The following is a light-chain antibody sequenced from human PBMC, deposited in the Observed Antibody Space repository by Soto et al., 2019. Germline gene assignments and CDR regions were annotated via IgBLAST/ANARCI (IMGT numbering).Light chain of an antibody. V-gene: IGKV3-20*01. CDR1: QSVSSSY. Sequence: EIVMTQSPATLSVSPGESATLSCSASQSVSSSYLAWYQQKPGQAPRLLIYGASSRATGIPDRFSGSGSGTDFTLTISRLEPEDFAVYYCQQYGSSLLTFGGGTKVDIK. CDR2: GAS. J-gene: IGKJ4*01. CDR3: QQYGSSLLT.